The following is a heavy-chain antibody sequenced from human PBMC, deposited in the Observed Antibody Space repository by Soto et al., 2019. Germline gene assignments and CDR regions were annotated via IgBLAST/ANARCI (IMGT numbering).Heavy chain of an antibody. CDR1: GVSSNSNYY. D-gene: IGHD6-19*01. Sequence: QVLLQESGPGLVQPSGTLSLSCAVSGVSSNSNYYWGWVRQSPGKGLEWLGDISHIGSVNYSPSLMSRVTISMDRSENQFSLKLNSVTAADTAVYYCVRSFGWYAIDYWGQGTLFIVSS. V-gene: IGHV4-4*02. J-gene: IGHJ4*02. CDR2: ISHIGSV. CDR3: VRSFGWYAIDY.